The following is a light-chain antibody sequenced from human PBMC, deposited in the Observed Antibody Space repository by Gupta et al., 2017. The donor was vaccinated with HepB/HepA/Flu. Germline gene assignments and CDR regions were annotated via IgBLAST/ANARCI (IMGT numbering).Light chain of an antibody. V-gene: IGKV3-15*01. CDR3: QQYTNWPPLT. J-gene: IGKJ4*01. CDR2: GAS. Sequence: EIVMTQSPATLSLSPGERATLFCRASQSLSSNLAWYQQKPGQPPRLLIYGASSRATGIPARFSGSGSGTEFTLTISSLQSEDFGVYYCQQYTNWPPLTFGGGTKVEIK. CDR1: QSLSSN.